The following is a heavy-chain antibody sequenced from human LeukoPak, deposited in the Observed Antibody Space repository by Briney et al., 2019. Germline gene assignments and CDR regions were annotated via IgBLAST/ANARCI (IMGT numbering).Heavy chain of an antibody. Sequence: SETLSLTCTVSGGSISSYYWSWIRQPPGKGLEWIGYIYSSGSTNYNPSLKSRVTISVDTSKNQFSLKLSSVTAADTAVYYCARLTPGIAAAADYWGQGTLVTVSS. D-gene: IGHD6-13*01. V-gene: IGHV4-59*08. CDR3: ARLTPGIAAAADY. CDR2: IYSSGST. CDR1: GGSISSYY. J-gene: IGHJ4*02.